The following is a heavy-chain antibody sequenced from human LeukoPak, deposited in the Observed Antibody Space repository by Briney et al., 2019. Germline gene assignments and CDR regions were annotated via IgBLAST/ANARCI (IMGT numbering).Heavy chain of an antibody. Sequence: GASVKVSCKASGNTFTSYYIHWVRQAPGQGLEWMGWINTNTGNPTYAQGFTGRFVFSLDTSVSTAYLQISSLKAEDTAVYYCAREGAFTFGGVNDAFDIWGQGTMVTVSS. CDR3: AREGAFTFGGVNDAFDI. CDR1: GNTFTSYY. J-gene: IGHJ3*02. V-gene: IGHV7-4-1*02. D-gene: IGHD3-16*01. CDR2: INTNTGNP.